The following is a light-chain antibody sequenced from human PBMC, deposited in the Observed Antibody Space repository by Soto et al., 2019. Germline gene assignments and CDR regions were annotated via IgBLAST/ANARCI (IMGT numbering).Light chain of an antibody. J-gene: IGLJ1*01. Sequence: QSVLTQPPSASGTPGQRVTISCSGSSSNIGSNYVYWYQQLPGTAPKLLIYRNNQRPSGVPGRFSGPKSGTSASLAISGLRSEDEADYYCAAWDDSLSGYVFGTGTKVTVL. CDR1: SSNIGSNY. CDR3: AAWDDSLSGYV. V-gene: IGLV1-47*01. CDR2: RNN.